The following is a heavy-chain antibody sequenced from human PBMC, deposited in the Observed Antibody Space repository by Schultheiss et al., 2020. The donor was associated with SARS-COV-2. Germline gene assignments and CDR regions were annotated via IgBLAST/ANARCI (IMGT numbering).Heavy chain of an antibody. J-gene: IGHJ6*02. Sequence: ASVKVSCKASGYTFTSYAMHWVRQAPGQRLEWMGWINAGNGNTKYSQKFQGRVTMTTDTSTSTAYMELRSLRSDDTAVYYCARDATYYDFWSGYWDYYYYGMDVWGQGTTVTVSS. CDR2: INAGNGNT. CDR1: GYTFTSYA. D-gene: IGHD3-3*01. V-gene: IGHV1-3*01. CDR3: ARDATYYDFWSGYWDYYYYGMDV.